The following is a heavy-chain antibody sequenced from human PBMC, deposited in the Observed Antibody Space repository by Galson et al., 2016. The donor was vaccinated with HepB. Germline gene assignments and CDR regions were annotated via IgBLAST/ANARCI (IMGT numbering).Heavy chain of an antibody. CDR1: GLTFRSYA. CDR2: ISYDRSNK. D-gene: IGHD6-19*01. Sequence: SLRLSCAASGLTFRSYAFSWLRQAPGKGLEWVAVISYDRSNKNYAASVKGRFTISRDNSKNTLYLQMNSLRTEDTAVYFCARKSMAGPRSYFDYWGQGTLVTVSS. V-gene: IGHV3-30*03. CDR3: ARKSMAGPRSYFDY. J-gene: IGHJ4*02.